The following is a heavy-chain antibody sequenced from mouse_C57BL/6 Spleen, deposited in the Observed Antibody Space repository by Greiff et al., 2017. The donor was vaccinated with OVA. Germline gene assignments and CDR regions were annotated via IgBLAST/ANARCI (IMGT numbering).Heavy chain of an antibody. Sequence: EVKLMESGGDLVKPGGSLKLSCAASGFTFSSYGMSWVRQTPDKRLEWVGTISSGCGYTYYPDSVKGRFTISRDNAKNTLYLQMSSRKSEDTAMDYCARQLRSAWFAYWGQGTLVTVSA. CDR2: ISSGCGYT. V-gene: IGHV5-6*01. J-gene: IGHJ3*01. CDR1: GFTFSSYG. D-gene: IGHD3-2*02. CDR3: ARQLRSAWFAY.